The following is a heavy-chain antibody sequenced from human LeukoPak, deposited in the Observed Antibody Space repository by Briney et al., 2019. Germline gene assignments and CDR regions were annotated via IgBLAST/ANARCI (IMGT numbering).Heavy chain of an antibody. CDR2: IYSGGST. CDR1: GFTFSSYS. D-gene: IGHD6-19*01. J-gene: IGHJ4*02. CDR3: ARVGAVAGTRKYYFDY. V-gene: IGHV3-66*01. Sequence: GGSLRLSCAASGFTFSSYSMSWVRQAPGKGLEWVSVIYSGGSTYYADSVKGRFTISRDNSKNTLYLQMNSLRAEDTAVYYCARVGAVAGTRKYYFDYWGQGTLVTVSS.